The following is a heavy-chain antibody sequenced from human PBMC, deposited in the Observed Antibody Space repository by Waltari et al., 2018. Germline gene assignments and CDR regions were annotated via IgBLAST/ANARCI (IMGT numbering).Heavy chain of an antibody. Sequence: QVQLVQSGAAVKKPGASVKVSCKASGYTFTSYGISWVRQAPGQGLEWMGWISAYNGNTNYAQKLQGRVTMTTDTSTSTAYMELRSLRSDDTAVYYCARVFLAGYSSGWEDYWGQGTLVTVSS. CDR3: ARVFLAGYSSGWEDY. J-gene: IGHJ4*02. V-gene: IGHV1-18*01. D-gene: IGHD6-19*01. CDR1: GYTFTSYG. CDR2: ISAYNGNT.